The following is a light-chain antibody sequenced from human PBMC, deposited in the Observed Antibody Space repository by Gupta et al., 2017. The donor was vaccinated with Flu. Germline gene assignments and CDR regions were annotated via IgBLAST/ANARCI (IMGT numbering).Light chain of an antibody. J-gene: IGKJ1*01. CDR2: GAS. V-gene: IGKV3-20*01. Sequence: DIVSTQSPGALSLSPGEGVTLSCRPSETVTNSHLAWYQQRPGQPTRLLIYGASSRASGIPDRFSGSGSGTDFTLAISRLEPEDFAVYFCQQYATSPETFGQGTKVEI. CDR1: ETVTNSH. CDR3: QQYATSPET.